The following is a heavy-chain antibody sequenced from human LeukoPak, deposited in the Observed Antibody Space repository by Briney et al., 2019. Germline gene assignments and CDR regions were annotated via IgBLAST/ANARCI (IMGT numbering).Heavy chain of an antibody. D-gene: IGHD3-16*02. CDR3: ARERLNYDYVWGSYRPDYYFDY. J-gene: IGHJ4*02. V-gene: IGHV4-61*10. CDR1: GDSISSGSFY. Sequence: SETLSLTCTVSGDSISSGSFYWSWIRQAAGKGLEWIGEINHSGSTNYNPSLKSRVTISVDTSKNQFSLKLSSVTAADAAVYYCARERLNYDYVWGSYRPDYYFDYWGQGTLVTVSS. CDR2: INHSGST.